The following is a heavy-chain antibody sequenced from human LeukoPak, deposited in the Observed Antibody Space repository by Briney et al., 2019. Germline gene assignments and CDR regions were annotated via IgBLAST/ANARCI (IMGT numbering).Heavy chain of an antibody. CDR3: ARGTMTTVTYYFDY. D-gene: IGHD4-17*01. Sequence: PSETLSLTCTVSGGSISSYYWSWIRQPAGKGLEWIGRIYTSGSTNYNPSLKSRVTISVDTSKNQFSLKLSSVTAADTAVYYCARGTMTTVTYYFDYWGQGTLVTVSS. V-gene: IGHV4-4*07. CDR1: GGSISSYY. J-gene: IGHJ4*02. CDR2: IYTSGST.